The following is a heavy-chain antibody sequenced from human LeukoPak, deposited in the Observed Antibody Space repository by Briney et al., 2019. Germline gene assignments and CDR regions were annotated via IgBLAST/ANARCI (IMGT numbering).Heavy chain of an antibody. D-gene: IGHD3-3*01. CDR3: ARSFFGVVPSIVY. J-gene: IGHJ4*02. CDR2: ISSGSAI. CDR1: GFTLSSFE. Sequence: GGSLRLSCAASGFTLSSFEMDWGRQAPGRGLEWDSYISSGSAIWYAASVKGRLTISRENDKNTLYLQMNSLRGEDAAVYYCARSFFGVVPSIVYWGQGTLVTVSP. V-gene: IGHV3-48*03.